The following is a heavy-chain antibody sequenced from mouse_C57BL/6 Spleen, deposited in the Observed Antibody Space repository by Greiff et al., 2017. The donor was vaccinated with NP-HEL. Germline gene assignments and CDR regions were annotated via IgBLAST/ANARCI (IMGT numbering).Heavy chain of an antibody. CDR2: INPNNGGT. Sequence: VQLKESGPELVKPGASVTMSCKASGYTFTDYNMHWVKQSHGKSLEWIGYINPNNGGTSYNQKFKGKATLTVNKSSSTAYMELRSLTSEDAAVYYCARGSFITTVVDVWGTGTTVTVSS. CDR1: GYTFTDYN. D-gene: IGHD1-1*01. J-gene: IGHJ1*03. CDR3: ARGSFITTVVDV. V-gene: IGHV1-22*01.